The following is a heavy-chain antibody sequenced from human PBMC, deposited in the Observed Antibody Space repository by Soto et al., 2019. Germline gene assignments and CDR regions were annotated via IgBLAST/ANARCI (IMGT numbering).Heavy chain of an antibody. CDR3: AKGRPVDSDVFDF. D-gene: IGHD2-21*01. V-gene: IGHV3-23*01. CDR1: GLTFTSHG. CDR2: ISYSGPLT. Sequence: GSLRLSCAASGLTFTSHGMSWVRQAPGRGLEWVSSISYSGPLTFYTDSVKGRFAISRDDSKNTVYLQMNSLRVEDTAIYYCAKGRPVDSDVFDFWGRGTMVTVSS. J-gene: IGHJ4*03.